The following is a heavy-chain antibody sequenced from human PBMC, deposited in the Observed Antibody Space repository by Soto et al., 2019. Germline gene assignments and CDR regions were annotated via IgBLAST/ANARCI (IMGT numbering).Heavy chain of an antibody. D-gene: IGHD2-15*01. CDR3: AKEGNGGSSLDS. J-gene: IGHJ5*01. V-gene: IGHV3-43*01. CDR2: ISWGGDFL. CDR1: GFKFDDYM. Sequence: EVLLVESGGGVVQPGGSLRLSCEASGFKFDDYMMHWVRQAPGKGLEWISRISWGGDFLDYADSIKGRFTVSRDNSNNSLYLHMNSLKTEDTAFYYCAKEGNGGSSLDSWGQGTLVTVSS.